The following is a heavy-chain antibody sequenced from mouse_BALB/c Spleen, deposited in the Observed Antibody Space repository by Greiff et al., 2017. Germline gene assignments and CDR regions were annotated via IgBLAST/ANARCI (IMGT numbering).Heavy chain of an antibody. D-gene: IGHD1-3*01. J-gene: IGHJ2*01. CDR3: ARRTKVLYYFDD. CDR1: GYSITSGYS. V-gene: IGHV3-1*02. CDR2: IHYSGST. Sequence: DVQLQESGPDLVKPSQSLSLTCTVTGYSITSGYSWPWIRQFPGNKLEWMGYIHYSGSTNYNPSLKSRISITRDTSKNQFFLQLNSVTTEDTATYYCARRTKVLYYFDDWGQGTTLTVSS.